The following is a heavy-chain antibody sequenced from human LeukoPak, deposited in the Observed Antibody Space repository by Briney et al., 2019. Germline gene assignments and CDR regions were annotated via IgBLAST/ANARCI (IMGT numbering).Heavy chain of an antibody. V-gene: IGHV3-15*01. CDR2: IKSRSSGGTT. D-gene: IGHD2-15*01. CDR3: TWVKADKGFPYFFMDV. Sequence: PGGSLRLSCAASGLPFSGAWMSWVRQAPGKGLEWVGRIKSRSSGGTTEYAAPVRGRFVISRDDSQNTLFLQMNSLKTEDTAMYFCTWVKADKGFPYFFMDVWGKGTTVIVSS. CDR1: GLPFSGAW. J-gene: IGHJ6*03.